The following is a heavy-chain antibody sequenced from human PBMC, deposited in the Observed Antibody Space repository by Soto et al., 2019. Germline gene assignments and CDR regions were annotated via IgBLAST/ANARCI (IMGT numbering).Heavy chain of an antibody. CDR2: IIPIFGTA. CDR1: GGTFSSYA. CDR3: ARDIEMATIRTYYYYYGMDV. J-gene: IGHJ6*02. D-gene: IGHD5-12*01. Sequence: SVKVSSKASGGTFSSYAISWVRQAPGQGLEWMGGIIPIFGTANYAQKFQGRVTITADESTSTAYMELSSLRSEDTAVYYCARDIEMATIRTYYYYYGMDVWGQGTTVTVSS. V-gene: IGHV1-69*13.